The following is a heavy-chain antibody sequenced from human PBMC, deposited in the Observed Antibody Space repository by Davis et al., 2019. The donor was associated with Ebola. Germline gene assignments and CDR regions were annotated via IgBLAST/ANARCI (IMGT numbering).Heavy chain of an antibody. CDR2: TRNKANSYTT. J-gene: IGHJ4*02. V-gene: IGHV3-72*01. Sequence: GESLKISCAASGFTFSDHYMDWVRQAPGKGLEWVGRTRNKANSYTTEYAASVKGRFSISRDDSKNSLYLQMNSLKTEDTAVYYCARAGIPMMDYFDYWGQGTLVTVSS. CDR1: GFTFSDHY. D-gene: IGHD3-10*01. CDR3: ARAGIPMMDYFDY.